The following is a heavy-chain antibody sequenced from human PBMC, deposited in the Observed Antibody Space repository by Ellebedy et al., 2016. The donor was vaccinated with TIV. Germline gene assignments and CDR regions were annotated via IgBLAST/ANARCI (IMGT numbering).Heavy chain of an antibody. CDR1: GDSVSSNRAA. V-gene: IGHV6-1*01. Sequence: MPSETLSLTCAISGDSVSSNRAAWNWIRQSPSRGLEWLGRTYYRSKWYNDYAVSVKGRITVNPDTSKNQFSLQLNSVTPEDTAVYYCGRNGALAGDGEVDVWGQGTTVTVSS. CDR3: GRNGALAGDGEVDV. D-gene: IGHD3-10*01. CDR2: TYYRSKWYN. J-gene: IGHJ6*02.